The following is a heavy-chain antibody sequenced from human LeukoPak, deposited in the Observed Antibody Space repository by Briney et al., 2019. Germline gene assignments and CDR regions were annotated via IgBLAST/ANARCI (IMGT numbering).Heavy chain of an antibody. V-gene: IGHV3-30*03. CDR3: ARFYANEWELPH. Sequence: GALRLSCAASGFTFNSFGMHWVRQAPGKGLEWLAVISYDGRNKYYADSVKGRFTISRDNSKNTLYLQMNSLRAEDTAVYYCARFYANEWELPHWGQGTLVTVSS. CDR2: ISYDGRNK. D-gene: IGHD1-26*01. CDR1: GFTFNSFG. J-gene: IGHJ4*02.